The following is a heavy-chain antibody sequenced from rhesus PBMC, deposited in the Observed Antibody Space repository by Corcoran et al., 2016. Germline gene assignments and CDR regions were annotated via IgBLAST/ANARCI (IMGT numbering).Heavy chain of an antibody. Sequence: QVQLQESGPGLVKPSETLSLTCAVSGGSVSSSNWWSWIRQPPGKGLEWIGYISGSSGSTYYNPSLKSRVTISTDTSKNQFSLKLSSVTAADTAVYYCARGLSVAAAGYWGQGVLVTVSS. V-gene: IGHV4-65*01. D-gene: IGHD6-31*01. CDR1: GGSVSSSNW. J-gene: IGHJ4*01. CDR2: ISGSSGST. CDR3: ARGLSVAAAGY.